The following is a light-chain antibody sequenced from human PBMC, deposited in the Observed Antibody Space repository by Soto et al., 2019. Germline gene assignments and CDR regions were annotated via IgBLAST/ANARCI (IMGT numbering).Light chain of an antibody. J-gene: IGKJ1*01. CDR1: QSISRY. CDR3: KQYKSYWT. V-gene: IGKV1-39*01. Sequence: DIQMPQSPSSLSASVGDRITITCRASQSISRYLNWYQHKPGKAPKLLINAASSLERGVPSRFSGGGSGTDFTLRISSLQPEDFATYYCKQYKSYWTVGQGTKVDIK. CDR2: AAS.